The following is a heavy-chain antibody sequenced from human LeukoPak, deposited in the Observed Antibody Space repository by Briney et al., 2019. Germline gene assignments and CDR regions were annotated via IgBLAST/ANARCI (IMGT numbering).Heavy chain of an antibody. CDR2: IYYSGST. D-gene: IGHD3-10*01. Sequence: PSETLSLTCTVSGGSISSGDYYWSWIRQPPGKGLEWIGYIYYSGSTYYNPSLKSRVTISVDTSKNQFSLKLSSVTAADTAVYYCARGLAVRGVMFYYYYYGMDVWGQGTTVTVSS. V-gene: IGHV4-30-4*01. CDR3: ARGLAVRGVMFYYYYYGMDV. J-gene: IGHJ6*02. CDR1: GGSISSGDYY.